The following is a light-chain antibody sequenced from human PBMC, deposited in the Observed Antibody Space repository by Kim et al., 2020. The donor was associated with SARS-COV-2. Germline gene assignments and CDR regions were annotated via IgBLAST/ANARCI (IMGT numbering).Light chain of an antibody. J-gene: IGKJ5*01. V-gene: IGKV1-17*01. Sequence: PSVGDKDTITCRARHNIRNDLGWYQQSPGRAPKRLIYGASSLQSGVPSRFSGSVSGTEISLTISSLQPEDFAPYFCLQHNTYPITFVQGTPLEIK. CDR2: GAS. CDR3: LQHNTYPIT. CDR1: HNIRND.